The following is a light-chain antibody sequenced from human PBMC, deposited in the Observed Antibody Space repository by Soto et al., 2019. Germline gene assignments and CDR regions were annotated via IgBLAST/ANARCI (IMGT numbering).Light chain of an antibody. CDR3: SSYTSSSTVV. CDR1: SSDVGDYKF. V-gene: IGLV2-14*03. CDR2: DVS. Sequence: QSALTQPASVSGSPGQSITISCTGTSSDVGDYKFVSWYQQLPGKAPKLIIYDVSNRPSGVSNRFSGSNSANTASLTISGLQAEDEGDYYCSSYTSSSTVVFGGGTQLTV. J-gene: IGLJ2*01.